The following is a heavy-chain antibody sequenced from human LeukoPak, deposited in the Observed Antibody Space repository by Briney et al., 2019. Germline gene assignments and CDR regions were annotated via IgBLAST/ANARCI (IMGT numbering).Heavy chain of an antibody. CDR3: ARTVNYFDY. J-gene: IGHJ4*02. V-gene: IGHV1-18*01. CDR2: ISAYNGNT. Sequence: ASVKVSCKASGGSLNNFGISWVRQAPGQGLEWMGWISAYNGNTNYAQKLQGRVTMTTDTSTSTAYMELRSLRSDDTAVYYCARTVNYFDYWGQGTLVTVSS. CDR1: GGSLNNFG.